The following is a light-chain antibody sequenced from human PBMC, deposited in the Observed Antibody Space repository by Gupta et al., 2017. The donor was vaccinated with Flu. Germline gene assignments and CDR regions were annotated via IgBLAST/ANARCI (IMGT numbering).Light chain of an antibody. Sequence: QSVLTQLPSVSGAPGQRVLISCSGSRSNVGRNFVNWFQKLPETPPKLIIYTNDQRPSGVPDRFSGSKSGTSASLAISGLQSEDEADYYCATWDDGLRGHVFGTGTKVTVL. CDR3: ATWDDGLRGHV. J-gene: IGLJ1*01. CDR2: TND. V-gene: IGLV1-44*01. CDR1: RSNVGRNF.